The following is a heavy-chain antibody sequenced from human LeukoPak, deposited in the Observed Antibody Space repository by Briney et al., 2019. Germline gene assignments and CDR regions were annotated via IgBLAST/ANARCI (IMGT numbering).Heavy chain of an antibody. CDR3: ARVKSSGYDYVWGSYRLNNWFDP. D-gene: IGHD3-16*02. CDR1: GGSISSYY. V-gene: IGHV4-59*01. CDR2: IYYRGST. Sequence: PSETLSLTCTVSGGSISSYYWSWIRQPPGKGLGWIGYIYYRGSTNYNPSLKSRVTISVDTSKNQFSLKLSSVTAADTAVYYCARVKSSGYDYVWGSYRLNNWFDPWGQGTLVTVSS. J-gene: IGHJ5*02.